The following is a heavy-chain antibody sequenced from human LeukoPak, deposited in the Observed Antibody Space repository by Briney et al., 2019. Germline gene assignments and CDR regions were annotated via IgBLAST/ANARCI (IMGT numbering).Heavy chain of an antibody. Sequence: LGTPSLTRTGPGYPLSRGYYWGWIRPPPGKGLEWIGGIYHSGSTYYNPSLKSRVTISVDTSKNQFSLKLSSVTAADTAVYYCARGRDDSSGYYSVRFDYWGQGTLVTVSS. CDR3: ARGRDDSSGYYSVRFDY. CDR2: IYHSGST. D-gene: IGHD3-22*01. CDR1: GYPLSRGYY. J-gene: IGHJ4*02. V-gene: IGHV4-38-2*02.